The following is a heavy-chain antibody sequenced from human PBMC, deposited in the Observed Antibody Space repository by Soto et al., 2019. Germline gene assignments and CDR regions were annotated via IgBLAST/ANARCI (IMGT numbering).Heavy chain of an antibody. D-gene: IGHD3-22*01. CDR1: DGSMNSGSSY. CDR2: INHSGST. Sequence: QLQLQESGPGLVKPSETLSLTCRVSDGSMNSGSSYWGWIRQPPGKGLEWIGVINHSGSTYHNLSLKGRVTMSVDASRNQFSLKLTSMTAADTAVYYCARLGGYVSVGYYYLWDSWGQGTLVTVSS. V-gene: IGHV4-39*01. J-gene: IGHJ4*02. CDR3: ARLGGYVSVGYYYLWDS.